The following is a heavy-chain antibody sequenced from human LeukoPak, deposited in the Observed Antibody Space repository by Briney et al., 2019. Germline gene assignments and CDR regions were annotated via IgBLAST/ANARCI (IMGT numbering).Heavy chain of an antibody. V-gene: IGHV3-7*01. CDR1: GFTFSSYW. D-gene: IGHD3-22*01. J-gene: IGHJ4*02. CDR3: ARDPYYYDSSGLYYFDY. Sequence: GGSLRLSCAASGFTFSSYWMSWVRQAPGKGLEWVANIKQDGSEKYYVDSVKGRFTISRDNAKNSLYLQMNSLRAEDTAVYYCARDPYYYDSSGLYYFDYWGQGTLVTVSS. CDR2: IKQDGSEK.